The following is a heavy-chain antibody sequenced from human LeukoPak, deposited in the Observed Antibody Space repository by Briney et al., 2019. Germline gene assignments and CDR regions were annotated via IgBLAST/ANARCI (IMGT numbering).Heavy chain of an antibody. CDR3: ARDSGIAAAAGRGNWFDP. J-gene: IGHJ5*02. CDR2: IIPIFGTA. CDR1: GGTFSSYA. V-gene: IGHV1-69*13. D-gene: IGHD6-13*01. Sequence: ASVKVSCKASGGTFSSYAISWVRQAPGQGLEWMGGIIPIFGTANYAQKFQGRVTITADESTSTAYMELSSLRSEDTAVYYCARDSGIAAAAGRGNWFDPWGQGTLVTASS.